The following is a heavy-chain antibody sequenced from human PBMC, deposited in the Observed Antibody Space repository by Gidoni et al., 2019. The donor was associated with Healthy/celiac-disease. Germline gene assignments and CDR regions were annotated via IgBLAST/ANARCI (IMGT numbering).Heavy chain of an antibody. D-gene: IGHD6-19*01. CDR2: ISAYNGNT. CDR3: ARVGARIAVAGPHFDY. CDR1: GYTFTSYG. Sequence: QVQLVQSGAEVKKTGASVKVSCKDSGYTFTSYGISWVRQAPVQGIEWMGWISAYNGNTNYAQKLQGRVTMTTDTSTSTAYMELSSLRSDDTAVYYCARVGARIAVAGPHFDYWGQGTLVTVSS. V-gene: IGHV1-18*01. J-gene: IGHJ4*02.